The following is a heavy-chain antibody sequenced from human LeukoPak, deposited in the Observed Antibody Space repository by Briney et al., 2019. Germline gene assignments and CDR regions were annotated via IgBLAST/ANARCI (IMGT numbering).Heavy chain of an antibody. D-gene: IGHD2-21*02. CDR1: GGSINNYY. V-gene: IGHV4-59*01. CDR2: THYSGST. J-gene: IGHJ3*01. CDR3: ARNYCGDDCFAFDF. Sequence: SETLSLTCTASGGSINNYYWSWIRQPPGKGLEFIGYTHYSGSTNSNPSLKSRVTMSVDTSKNQFSLKLKSVTAADTAVYYCARNYCGDDCFAFDFWGQGTMVTVSS.